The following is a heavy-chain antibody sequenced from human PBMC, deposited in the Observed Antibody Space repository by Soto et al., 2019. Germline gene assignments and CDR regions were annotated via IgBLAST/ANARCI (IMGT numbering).Heavy chain of an antibody. V-gene: IGHV4-34*01. Sequence: SETLSLTCAVYGGSFSGYYWTWIRQPPGTGLEWIGEINHSGSTNYNPSLKSRVTISVDTSKNQFSLKLTSVTAADTAVYYCARVDGRYYDSSGYYFDYWGQGTLVTVSS. CDR1: GGSFSGYY. CDR3: ARVDGRYYDSSGYYFDY. D-gene: IGHD3-22*01. CDR2: INHSGST. J-gene: IGHJ4*02.